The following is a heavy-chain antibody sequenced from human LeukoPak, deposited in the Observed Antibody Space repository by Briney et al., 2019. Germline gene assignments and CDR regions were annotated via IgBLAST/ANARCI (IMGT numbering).Heavy chain of an antibody. J-gene: IGHJ3*01. CDR3: ATFTAPRNAFDL. CDR2: INAYNGNT. Sequence: ASVKVSCKASGYTFTSYGICWVRQAPGQGLEWMGWINAYNGNTNYAQKLQGRVTMTTDTSTSTAYMELRSLRSDDTAVYYCATFTAPRNAFDLWGQGTMVTVSS. V-gene: IGHV1-18*01. CDR1: GYTFTSYG. D-gene: IGHD3-16*01.